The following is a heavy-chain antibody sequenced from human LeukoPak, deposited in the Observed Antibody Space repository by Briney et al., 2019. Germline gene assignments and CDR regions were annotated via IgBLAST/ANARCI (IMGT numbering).Heavy chain of an antibody. Sequence: KPSETLSLTCTVSGGSISSYYWSWIRQPPGKGLEWIGYIYYSGSTNYNPSLKSRVTISVDTSKNQFSLKLSSVTAADTAVYYCARGHYDSSGYWLSYFDYWGQGSLVTVSS. J-gene: IGHJ4*02. CDR1: GGSISSYY. CDR3: ARGHYDSSGYWLSYFDY. D-gene: IGHD3-22*01. V-gene: IGHV4-59*01. CDR2: IYYSGST.